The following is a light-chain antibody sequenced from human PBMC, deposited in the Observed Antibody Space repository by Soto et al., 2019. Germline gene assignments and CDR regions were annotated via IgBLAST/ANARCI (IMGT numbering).Light chain of an antibody. CDR3: QHWNDYSWT. CDR2: KTS. J-gene: IGKJ1*01. CDR1: QSISIW. Sequence: DIHMTQSPSTLSASVGDRDTITCRASQSISIWLAWYQQKPGKAPNLLIYKTSSLETGVPSRFSGSGSGTEFTLTISSLQPDDFATYYCQHWNDYSWTFGQGTKVEVK. V-gene: IGKV1-5*03.